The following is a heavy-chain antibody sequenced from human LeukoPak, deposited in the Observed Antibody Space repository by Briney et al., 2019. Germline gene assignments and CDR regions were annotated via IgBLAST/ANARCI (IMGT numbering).Heavy chain of an antibody. CDR3: ARGNYGEALGY. CDR2: ISYDGSNK. Sequence: GRSLRLSCAASGFTFSSYAMHWVRQAPGKGLEWVAVISYDGSNKYYADSVKGRFTISRDNSKSTLYLQMNSLRAEDTAVYYCARGNYGEALGYWGQGTLVTVSS. J-gene: IGHJ4*02. CDR1: GFTFSSYA. D-gene: IGHD4-17*01. V-gene: IGHV3-30-3*01.